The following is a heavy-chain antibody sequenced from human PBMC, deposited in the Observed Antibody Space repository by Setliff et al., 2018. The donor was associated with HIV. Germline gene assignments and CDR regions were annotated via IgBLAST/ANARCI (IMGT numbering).Heavy chain of an antibody. CDR2: IKQDGSEK. CDR1: GFTFSSYW. J-gene: IGHJ6*03. V-gene: IGHV3-7*03. CDR3: ARYIRDLTFTFYYYYMDV. D-gene: IGHD3-10*01. Sequence: GESLTISCAASGFTFSSYWMTWVRQAPGKGLEWVANIKQDGSEKYYVDSVWGRFTISRDNAKNSLYLQLNSLRAEDTAVYYCARYIRDLTFTFYYYYMDVWGEGTAVTVSS.